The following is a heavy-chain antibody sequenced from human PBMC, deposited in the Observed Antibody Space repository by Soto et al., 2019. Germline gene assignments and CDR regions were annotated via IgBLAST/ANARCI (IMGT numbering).Heavy chain of an antibody. CDR2: IIPIFGTA. J-gene: IGHJ4*02. V-gene: IGHV1-69*06. CDR1: GGTFSSYA. CDR3: ARDLQPRVYYDSSGPSAPDY. Sequence: ASVKVSCKASGGTFSSYAISWVRQAPGQGLEWMGGIIPIFGTANYAQKFQGRVTITADKSTSTAYMELNSLRAEDTAVYYCARDLQPRVYYDSSGPSAPDYWGQGTLVTVSS. D-gene: IGHD3-22*01.